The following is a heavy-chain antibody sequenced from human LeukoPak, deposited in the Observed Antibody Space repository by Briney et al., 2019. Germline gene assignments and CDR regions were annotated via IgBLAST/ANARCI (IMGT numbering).Heavy chain of an antibody. V-gene: IGHV4-4*07. CDR3: ARVSGYYDSSGYYLDAFDI. Sequence: SETLSLTCTVSGGPISSYYWSWIRQPAGKGLEWIGRIYTSGSTNYNPSLKSRVTMSVDTSKNQSSLKLSSVTAADTAVYYCARVSGYYDSSGYYLDAFDIWGQGTMVTVSS. D-gene: IGHD3-22*01. CDR1: GGPISSYY. CDR2: IYTSGST. J-gene: IGHJ3*02.